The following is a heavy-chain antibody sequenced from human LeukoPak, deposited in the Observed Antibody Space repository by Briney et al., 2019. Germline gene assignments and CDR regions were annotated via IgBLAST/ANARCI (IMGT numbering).Heavy chain of an antibody. CDR2: IYYCGST. Sequence: ETLSLTCTVSGGSISSSSYYWGWIRQPPGKGLEWIGSIYYCGSTYYNPSLKSRVTISVDTSKNQFSLKLSSVTAADTAVYYCARRPYCSSTSCPDYYFDYWGQGTLVTVSS. V-gene: IGHV4-39*01. CDR1: GGSISSSSYY. CDR3: ARRPYCSSTSCPDYYFDY. D-gene: IGHD2-2*01. J-gene: IGHJ4*02.